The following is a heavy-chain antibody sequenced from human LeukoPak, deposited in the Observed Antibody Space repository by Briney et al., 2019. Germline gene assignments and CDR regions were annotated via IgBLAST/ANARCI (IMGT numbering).Heavy chain of an antibody. D-gene: IGHD3-16*02. CDR1: GFTFSSYW. J-gene: IGHJ4*02. Sequence: GGSLRLSCAASGFTFSSYWMSWVRQAPGKGLEWVSYISSSGSTIYYADSVKGRFTISRDNAKNSLYLQMNSLRAEDTAVYYCARSGGRYVWGSYRWALYFDYWGQGTLVTVSS. CDR2: ISSSGSTI. V-gene: IGHV3-48*04. CDR3: ARSGGRYVWGSYRWALYFDY.